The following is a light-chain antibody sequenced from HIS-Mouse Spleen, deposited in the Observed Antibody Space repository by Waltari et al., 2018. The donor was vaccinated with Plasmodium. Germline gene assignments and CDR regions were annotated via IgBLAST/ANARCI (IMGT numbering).Light chain of an antibody. CDR2: EDS. J-gene: IGLJ3*02. V-gene: IGLV3-10*01. Sequence: SYELTQPPSVSVSPGQTARTTCSGDALPQQYAYWYQQKSGQAPVLVIYEDSKRPSGSPERFSGSSSGTMATLTISGAQVEDEADYYCYSTDSSGNHRVFGGGTKLTVL. CDR1: ALPQQY. CDR3: YSTDSSGNHRV.